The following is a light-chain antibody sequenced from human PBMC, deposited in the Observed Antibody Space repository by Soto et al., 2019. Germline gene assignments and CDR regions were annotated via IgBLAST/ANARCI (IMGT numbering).Light chain of an antibody. CDR2: DAS. CDR1: QSVSSY. Sequence: EIVLTKSPDTLSLSPGDRATLSCRASQSVSSYLAWYQQKPGQAPRLLIYDASNRATGIPARFSGSGSGTDFTLTISSLEPEDFAVYYCQQRSNWPPWTFGQGTK. CDR3: QQRSNWPPWT. V-gene: IGKV3-11*01. J-gene: IGKJ1*01.